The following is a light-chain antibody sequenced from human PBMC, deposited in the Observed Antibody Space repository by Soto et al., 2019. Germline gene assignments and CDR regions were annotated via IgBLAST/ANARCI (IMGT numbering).Light chain of an antibody. CDR2: EVS. Sequence: QSVLTQPPSVSGSPGQSVTISCTGTSSDIGSYDRVSWYQQPPGTAPRLMIYEVSNRPSGVPDRFSGSKSGNTASLTISGLQPEDETDYYCTSFTTIKTSIFGTGSKVTVL. CDR3: TSFTTIKTSI. J-gene: IGLJ1*01. V-gene: IGLV2-18*02. CDR1: SSDIGSYDR.